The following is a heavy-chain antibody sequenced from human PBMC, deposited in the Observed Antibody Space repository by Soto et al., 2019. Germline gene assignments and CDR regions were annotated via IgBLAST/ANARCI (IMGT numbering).Heavy chain of an antibody. D-gene: IGHD3-22*01. Sequence: PGGSLRLSCAASGFTFSSYVMHWVRQAPGKGLEWVAIISYDGNYKHHADSVKGRFTISRDNSKNTLYLQMNSLRAEDTAVYYCGKVSTYYYDSTFDFWGQGTLVTVSS. V-gene: IGHV3-30*18. CDR2: ISYDGNYK. CDR3: GKVSTYYYDSTFDF. J-gene: IGHJ4*02. CDR1: GFTFSSYV.